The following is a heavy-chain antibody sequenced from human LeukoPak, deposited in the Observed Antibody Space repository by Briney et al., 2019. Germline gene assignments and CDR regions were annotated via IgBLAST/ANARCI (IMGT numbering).Heavy chain of an antibody. CDR3: ARETRIAAACLEY. J-gene: IGHJ4*02. CDR1: GGTFSSYA. CDR2: IIPIFGTA. Sequence: SVNVSCKASGGTFSSYAISWVRQAPGQGLEWMGGIIPIFGTANYAQKFQGRVTITADKSTSTAYMELSSLRSGDTAVYYCARETRIAAACLEYWGQGTLVTVSS. V-gene: IGHV1-69*06. D-gene: IGHD6-13*01.